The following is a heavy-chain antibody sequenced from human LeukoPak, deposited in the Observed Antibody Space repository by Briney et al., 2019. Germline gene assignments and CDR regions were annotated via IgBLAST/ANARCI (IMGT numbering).Heavy chain of an antibody. CDR1: GTSISGHY. CDR3: VRENYFDK. V-gene: IGHV4-59*11. CDR2: IHYSGRT. J-gene: IGHJ4*02. Sequence: PSETLSLTCTVSGTSISGHYWGWIRQPPGKGLGGIGYIHYSGRTDYNPSLKSRVTLSLGTSKKQFSLNLRSVSAADTAVYYCVRENYFDKWGPGTLVTVSS.